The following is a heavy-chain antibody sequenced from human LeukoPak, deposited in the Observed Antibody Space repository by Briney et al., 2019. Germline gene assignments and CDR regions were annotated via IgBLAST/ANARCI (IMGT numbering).Heavy chain of an antibody. CDR2: IWYDGSNK. Sequence: PGGSLRLSCAASGFTFSSYGMHWVRHAPGNALEWVAVIWYDGSNKYYADSVKGRFTISRDNSKNTLYLQMNSLRAEDTAVYYCAKDPRWDTNYYFDYWGQGTLVTVSS. CDR3: AKDPRWDTNYYFDY. V-gene: IGHV3-33*06. D-gene: IGHD1-26*01. J-gene: IGHJ4*02. CDR1: GFTFSSYG.